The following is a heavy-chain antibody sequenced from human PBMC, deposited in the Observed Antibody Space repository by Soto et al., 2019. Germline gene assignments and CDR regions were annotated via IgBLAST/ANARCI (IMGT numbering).Heavy chain of an antibody. Sequence: GESLKISCQVSGYTFTNFWITWLRQMPGKGLEWMGRIDPSDSYTNYSPSFQGHVTISADKSISTAYLQWSSLKASDTAMYYCARSPRGYCSSTSCYHGMDVWGQGTTVTVSS. CDR2: IDPSDSYT. CDR1: GYTFTNFW. V-gene: IGHV5-10-1*01. CDR3: ARSPRGYCSSTSCYHGMDV. J-gene: IGHJ6*02. D-gene: IGHD2-2*01.